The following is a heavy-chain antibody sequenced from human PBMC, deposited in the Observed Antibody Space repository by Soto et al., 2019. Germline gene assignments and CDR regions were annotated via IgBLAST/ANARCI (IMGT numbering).Heavy chain of an antibody. Sequence: QVQLQESGPGLVKPSQTLSLTCTVSGGSISSGDYYWSWIRQPPGKGLEWIGYIYYSGSTYYNPSLKSRVTISVDTSKNQFSLKLSSVTAADTAVYYCARDHIDQYHQNPSYYYYYGMDVWGQGTTVTVSS. D-gene: IGHD2-2*01. CDR2: IYYSGST. CDR3: ARDHIDQYHQNPSYYYYYGMDV. V-gene: IGHV4-30-4*01. J-gene: IGHJ6*02. CDR1: GGSISSGDYY.